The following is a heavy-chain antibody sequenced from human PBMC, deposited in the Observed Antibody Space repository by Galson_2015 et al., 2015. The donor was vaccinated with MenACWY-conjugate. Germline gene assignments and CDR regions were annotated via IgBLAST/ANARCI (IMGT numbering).Heavy chain of an antibody. CDR2: VIPILGEV. CDR3: AGGGAGGYNYYGLDV. Sequence: SVKVSCKASGDTFTTFGISWVRQAPGQGLECVGRVIPILGEVTYAQEFQGRVTITADKSTWTAYMELSSLRSDDTAVYYCAGGGAGGYNYYGLDVWGQGTTVIV. J-gene: IGHJ6*02. V-gene: IGHV1-69*04. CDR1: GDTFTTFG. D-gene: IGHD2-8*02.